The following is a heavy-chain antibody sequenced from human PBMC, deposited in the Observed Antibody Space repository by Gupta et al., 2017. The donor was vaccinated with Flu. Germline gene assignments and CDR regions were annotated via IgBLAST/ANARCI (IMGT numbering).Heavy chain of an antibody. V-gene: IGHV4-34*01. CDR2: INHSGST. CDR3: ARGAGRPKTYSSSSRGDFDY. J-gene: IGHJ4*02. CDR1: GGSFSGYY. Sequence: QVQLQQWGAGLLKPSETLSLTCAVYGGSFSGYYWSWIRQHPGKGLEWIGEINHSGSTNYNPSLKSRVTISVDTSKNQFSLKLSSVTAADTAVYYCARGAGRPKTYSSSSRGDFDYWGQGTLVTVSS. D-gene: IGHD6-6*01.